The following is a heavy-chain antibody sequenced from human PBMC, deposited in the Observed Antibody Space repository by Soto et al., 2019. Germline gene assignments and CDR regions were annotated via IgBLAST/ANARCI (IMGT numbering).Heavy chain of an antibody. D-gene: IGHD3-22*01. CDR2: ISGSGGST. CDR1: GFTFAGYA. V-gene: IGHV3-23*01. J-gene: IGHJ4*02. Sequence: GGSLRLSCAASGFTFAGYAMSWVRQAPGKGLEWVSAISGSGGSTYYADSVKGRFTVSRDNSKNTLYMQMNSLRAEDTAVYYCAKGSEKRYYYDSCAFGYWGQGTLVTVSS. CDR3: AKGSEKRYYYDSCAFGY.